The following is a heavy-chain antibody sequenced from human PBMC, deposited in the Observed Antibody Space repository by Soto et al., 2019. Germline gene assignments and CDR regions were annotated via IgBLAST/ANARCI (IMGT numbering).Heavy chain of an antibody. CDR1: GYTFTSYG. Sequence: SVKVSCKASGYTFTSYGISWVRQAPGQGLEWMGWISAYNGNTNYAQKLQGRVTMTTDTSTSTAYMELRSLRSDDTAVYYCARDPSITIFGVVIAGPQFDPWGQGTLVTVSS. CDR3: ARDPSITIFGVVIAGPQFDP. V-gene: IGHV1-18*01. CDR2: ISAYNGNT. J-gene: IGHJ5*02. D-gene: IGHD3-3*01.